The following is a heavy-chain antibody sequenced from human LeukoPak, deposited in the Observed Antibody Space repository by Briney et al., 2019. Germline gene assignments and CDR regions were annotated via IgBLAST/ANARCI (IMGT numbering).Heavy chain of an antibody. Sequence: ASVKVSCKASGYTFTSYGISWVRQAPGQGLEWMGWISAYNGNTNYAQKFQGRVTMTRDTSISTAYMELSRLSSDDTAVYYCARDGYTHFDYWGQGALVTVSS. D-gene: IGHD5-24*01. CDR3: ARDGYTHFDY. V-gene: IGHV1-18*01. CDR2: ISAYNGNT. J-gene: IGHJ4*02. CDR1: GYTFTSYG.